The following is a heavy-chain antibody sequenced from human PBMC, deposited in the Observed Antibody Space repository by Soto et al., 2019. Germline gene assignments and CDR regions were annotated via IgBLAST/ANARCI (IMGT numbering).Heavy chain of an antibody. CDR3: AMVDVYVTPSPQDV. D-gene: IGHD3-16*01. CDR2: INTYNGNT. V-gene: IGHV1-18*01. Sequence: QVQLVQSGAEVKNPGASVKVSCKASGYTFTRYGIGWARQAPGQGLGWMGWINTYNGNTNYAQNVQGRGTLTTDTSTSTAYMELRSLRSNDTAIYYCAMVDVYVTPSPQDVWGQGTTVIVSS. J-gene: IGHJ6*02. CDR1: GYTFTRYG.